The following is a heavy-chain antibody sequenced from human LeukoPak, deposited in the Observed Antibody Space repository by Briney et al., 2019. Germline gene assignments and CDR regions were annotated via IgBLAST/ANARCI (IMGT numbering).Heavy chain of an antibody. Sequence: PSETLSLTCTVSGAYINSGAQYWGWIRQHPEKGLEWMGYVYRTGDTYYSPSFQSRIVTSVDTSKNQFSLRLSPVTAADTAVYFCAGKDGTSASFDYWGQGILVTVST. D-gene: IGHD5-24*01. CDR2: VYRTGDT. CDR1: GAYINSGAQY. CDR3: AGKDGTSASFDY. V-gene: IGHV4-31*03. J-gene: IGHJ4*01.